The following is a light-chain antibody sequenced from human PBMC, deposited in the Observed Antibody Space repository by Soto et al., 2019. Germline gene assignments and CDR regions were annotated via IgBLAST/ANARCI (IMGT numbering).Light chain of an antibody. CDR1: QTIRTY. V-gene: IGKV1-39*01. CDR3: QQSSSPPIS. J-gene: IGKJ4*01. CDR2: AAT. Sequence: DIQMTQSPSSLSAFVGDRVTITCRASQTIRTYLNWYQQKAGKAPRLLIYAATTLQGGVPSRFSGSGSGTDFTLTIGSLQPEDFAVYYCQQSSSPPISLGGGTKVEIK.